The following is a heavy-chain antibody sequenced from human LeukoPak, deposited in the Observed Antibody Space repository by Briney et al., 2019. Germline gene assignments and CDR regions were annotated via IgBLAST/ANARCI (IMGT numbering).Heavy chain of an antibody. CDR3: AREPTGTTRFDP. CDR2: INHSSGST. Sequence: ASVKVSCKASGYTFTRYYIHWVRQAPGQGLEWMGIINHSSGSTSYAQKFQGRVTITADKSTSTAYMELSSLRSEDTAVYYCAREPTGTTRFDPWGQGTLVTVSS. CDR1: GYTFTRYY. J-gene: IGHJ5*02. V-gene: IGHV1-46*01. D-gene: IGHD1-7*01.